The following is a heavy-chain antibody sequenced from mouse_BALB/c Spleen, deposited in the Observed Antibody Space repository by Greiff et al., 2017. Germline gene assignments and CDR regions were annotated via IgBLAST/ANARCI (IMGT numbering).Heavy chain of an antibody. CDR3: ASSYYRYDGNYYAMDY. D-gene: IGHD2-14*01. Sequence: QVHVKQSGPGLVAPSQSLSITCTVSGFSLTSYGVHWVRQPPGKGLEWLGVIWAGGSTNYNSALMSRLSISKDNSKSQVFLKMNSLQTDDTAMYYCASSYYRYDGNYYAMDYWGQGTSVTVSS. CDR2: IWAGGST. V-gene: IGHV2-9*02. CDR1: GFSLTSYG. J-gene: IGHJ4*01.